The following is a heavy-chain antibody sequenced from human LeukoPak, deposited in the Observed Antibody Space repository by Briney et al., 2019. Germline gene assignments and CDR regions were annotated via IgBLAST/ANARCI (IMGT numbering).Heavy chain of an antibody. Sequence: SGGSLRLSCTVSGFTVSSNSMSWVRQAPGKGLEWVSFIYSDNTHYSDSVKGRFTISRDNSKNTLYLQMNSLRAEDTAIYYCATVVVLYYFDYWGQGTLVTVSS. CDR1: GFTVSSNS. J-gene: IGHJ4*02. V-gene: IGHV3-53*01. CDR2: IYSDNT. CDR3: ATVVVLYYFDY. D-gene: IGHD2-15*01.